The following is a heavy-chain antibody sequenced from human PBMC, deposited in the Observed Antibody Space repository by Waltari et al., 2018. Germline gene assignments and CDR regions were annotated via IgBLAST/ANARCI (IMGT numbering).Heavy chain of an antibody. CDR2: ISGSGSNK. J-gene: IGHJ4*02. CDR1: GLAVSRYE. D-gene: IGHD3-3*01. V-gene: IGHV3-48*03. Sequence: EVQLVESGGGLVQAGGSLRHSCAASGLAVSRYEMNWVRQVPGKGLEWVSYISGSGSNKYHTDSVNGRFTISRDNAKNSLSLQMYSLRVEDTAVYYCVRNAVWSGPDCWGQGTLVTVSS. CDR3: VRNAVWSGPDC.